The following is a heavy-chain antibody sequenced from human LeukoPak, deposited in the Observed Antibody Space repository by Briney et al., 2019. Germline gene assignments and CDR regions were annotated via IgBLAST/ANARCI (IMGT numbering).Heavy chain of an antibody. CDR2: INSEGRIT. Sequence: GGSLRLSCAASGFTITNYWMHWVRQAPGKGLGWVERINSEGRITSYEGSMKGRYTISRDNTKNMLYLQMDRRRAEDTGVYYCARADILGTYFCGSGSPEYWGQGTLVTASS. D-gene: IGHD3-10*01. CDR1: GFTITNYW. CDR3: ARADILGTYFCGSGSPEY. J-gene: IGHJ4*02. V-gene: IGHV3-74*01.